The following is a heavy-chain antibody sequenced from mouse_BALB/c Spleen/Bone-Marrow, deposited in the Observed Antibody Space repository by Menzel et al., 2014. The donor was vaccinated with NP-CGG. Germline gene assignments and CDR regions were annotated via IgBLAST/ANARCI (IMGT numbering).Heavy chain of an antibody. V-gene: IGHV5-17*02. Sequence: EVNLVESGGGLVQPGGSRKLSCAASGFTFSNFGMHWVRQAPEKGLEWVAYISSGSNTIYYADTVKGRFTISRDNPKNTLCLQMTSLWSEDTANYFCAKGGSLTVGFAYWGQGTLVTVSA. CDR2: ISSGSNTI. J-gene: IGHJ3*01. CDR3: AKGGSLTVGFAY. CDR1: GFTFSNFG. D-gene: IGHD6-2*01.